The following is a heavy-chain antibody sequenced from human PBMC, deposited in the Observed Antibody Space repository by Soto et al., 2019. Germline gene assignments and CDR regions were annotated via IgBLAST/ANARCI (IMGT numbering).Heavy chain of an antibody. V-gene: IGHV4-39*01. D-gene: IGHD6-19*01. CDR3: AVVEAVAASPIDY. CDR1: GRSISEINSY. Sequence: AETLSLTCSVSGRSISEINSYWGWIRHTPGEGLEWIGTIHHTGSTYYNPSLKSRVIISLDTSKNQFSLKLSSVTAADTAVYYCAVVEAVAASPIDYWGQGTLVTVSS. CDR2: IHHTGST. J-gene: IGHJ4*02.